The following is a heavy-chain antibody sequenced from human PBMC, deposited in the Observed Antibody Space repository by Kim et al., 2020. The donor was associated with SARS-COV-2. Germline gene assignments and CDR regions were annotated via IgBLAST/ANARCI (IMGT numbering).Heavy chain of an antibody. D-gene: IGHD4-4*01. Sequence: GGSLRLSCAASGFTFGDYAMHWVRQAPGKGLEWVSGISWNSGSIGYADSVKGRFTISRDNAKNSLYLQMNSLRAEDTALYYCAKVRIYRGPYYYYYMDVWGKGTTVTVSS. CDR3: AKVRIYRGPYYYYYMDV. J-gene: IGHJ6*03. CDR1: GFTFGDYA. V-gene: IGHV3-9*01. CDR2: ISWNSGSI.